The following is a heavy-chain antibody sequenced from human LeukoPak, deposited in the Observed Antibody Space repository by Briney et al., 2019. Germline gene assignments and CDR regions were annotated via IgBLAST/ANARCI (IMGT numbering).Heavy chain of an antibody. J-gene: IGHJ3*02. Sequence: SQTLSLTCTVSGGSISSGSYYWSWIRQPAGKGLEWIGRIYTSGSTNYNPSLKSRVTISVDTSKNQFSLKLSSVTAADTAMYYCARDGRLRFLEWPLDAFDIWGQGTMVTVSS. CDR2: IYTSGST. V-gene: IGHV4-61*02. CDR3: ARDGRLRFLEWPLDAFDI. CDR1: GGSISSGSYY. D-gene: IGHD3-3*01.